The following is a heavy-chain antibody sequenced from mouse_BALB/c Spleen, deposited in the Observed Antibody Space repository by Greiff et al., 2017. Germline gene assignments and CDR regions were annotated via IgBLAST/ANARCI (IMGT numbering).Heavy chain of an antibody. CDR1: GFSLTSYG. J-gene: IGHJ3*01. V-gene: IGHV2-9*02. Sequence: QVQLQQSGPGLVAPSQSLSITCTVSGFSLTSYGVHWVRQPPGKGLEWLGVIWAGGSTNYNSALMSRLSISKDNSKSQVFLKMNSLQTDDTAMYYCARDPAYYGNPFAYWGQGTLVTVSA. D-gene: IGHD2-10*01. CDR3: ARDPAYYGNPFAY. CDR2: IWAGGST.